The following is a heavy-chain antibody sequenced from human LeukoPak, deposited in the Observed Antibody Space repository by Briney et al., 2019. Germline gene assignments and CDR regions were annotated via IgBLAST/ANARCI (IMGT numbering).Heavy chain of an antibody. CDR3: AARYCSGGSCLPPDI. J-gene: IGHJ3*02. Sequence: PGGSLRLSCAASGFTFSSYAMSWVRQAPGKGLEWVSAISGSGGSTYYADSVKGRFTISRDNSRNTLYLQTNSLRAEDTAVYYCAARYCSGGSCLPPDIWGQGTMVTVSS. CDR2: ISGSGGST. D-gene: IGHD2-15*01. CDR1: GFTFSSYA. V-gene: IGHV3-23*01.